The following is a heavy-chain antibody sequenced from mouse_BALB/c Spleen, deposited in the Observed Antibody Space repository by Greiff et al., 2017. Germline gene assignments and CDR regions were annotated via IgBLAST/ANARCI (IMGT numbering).Heavy chain of an antibody. CDR1: GYTFTSYW. CDR2: IDPSDSYT. V-gene: IGHV1-69*02. J-gene: IGHJ4*01. CDR3: ARSMITGAMDY. D-gene: IGHD2-4*01. Sequence: QVQLQQPGAELVKPGASVKLSCKVSGYTFTSYWMHWVKQRPGKGLEWIGEIDPSDSYTNYNQKFKGKATLTVDKAYSTVYMQLSSLTSEDSAVYYWARSMITGAMDYWGQGTSVTVSS.